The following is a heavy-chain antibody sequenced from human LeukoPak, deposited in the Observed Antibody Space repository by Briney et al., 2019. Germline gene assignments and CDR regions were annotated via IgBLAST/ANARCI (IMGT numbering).Heavy chain of an antibody. CDR2: IYYSGST. D-gene: IGHD4-23*01. Sequence: SETLSLTCTVSGVSISSGGYYWSWIRQHPGKGLEWIGYIYYSGSTYYNPSLKSRVTISVETSKNQLSLKLSSVTAADTAVYYCARENSETAWVVWGQGSLVTVSS. V-gene: IGHV4-31*03. J-gene: IGHJ4*02. CDR3: ARENSETAWVV. CDR1: GVSISSGGYY.